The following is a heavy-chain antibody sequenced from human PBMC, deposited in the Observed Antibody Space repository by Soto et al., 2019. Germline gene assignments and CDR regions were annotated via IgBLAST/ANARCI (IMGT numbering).Heavy chain of an antibody. J-gene: IGHJ4*02. V-gene: IGHV1-69*01. CDR1: GGTFSSHS. Sequence: VQLMQSGAEVKQPGSSVKVSCKASGGTFSSHSINWVRQAPGQGLEWMGGIITLFGTANYAQNFQGRVTSTADQSTSTAYMELNSLRSDDTAVDYGAREVGYGDFSAALLDWGQGTRVTVSS. D-gene: IGHD4-17*01. CDR2: IITLFGTA. CDR3: AREVGYGDFSAALLD.